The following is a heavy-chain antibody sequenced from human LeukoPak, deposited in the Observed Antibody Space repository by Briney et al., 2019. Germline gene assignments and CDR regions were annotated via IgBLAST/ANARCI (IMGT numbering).Heavy chain of an antibody. J-gene: IGHJ4*02. V-gene: IGHV1-69*13. CDR2: IIPIFGTA. D-gene: IGHD4-17*01. CDR1: GGTFSSYA. CDR3: ARDGSTTVTSSYYSDY. Sequence: SVKVSCKASGGTFSSYAISWVRQAPGQGLEWMGGIIPIFGTANYAQKFQGRVTITADESTSTAYMELSSLRSEDTAVYYCARDGSTTVTSSYYSDYWGQGTLVTVSS.